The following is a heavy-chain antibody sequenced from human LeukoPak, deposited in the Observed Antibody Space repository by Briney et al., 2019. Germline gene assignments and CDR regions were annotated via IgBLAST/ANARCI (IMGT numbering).Heavy chain of an antibody. CDR2: IYYSGGT. J-gene: IGHJ5*02. V-gene: IGHV4-59*01. Sequence: SETLSLTCTVSGGSISSYYWSWIRQPPGKGLEWIGTIYYSGGTKNNPSLKSRVTISVDSSKKQFSLKLSSVTAADTAVYYCAREVRDTAMVAPLNWFDPWGQGTLVTVSS. D-gene: IGHD5-18*01. CDR1: GGSISSYY. CDR3: AREVRDTAMVAPLNWFDP.